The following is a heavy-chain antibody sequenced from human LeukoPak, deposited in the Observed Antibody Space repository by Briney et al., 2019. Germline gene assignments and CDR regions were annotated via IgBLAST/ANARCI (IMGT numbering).Heavy chain of an antibody. J-gene: IGHJ6*02. CDR2: IYYSGST. Sequence: SETLSLTCTVSGGSISSYYWSWIRQPPGKGLEWIGYIYYSGSTNYNTSLKSRVTISVDTSKNQFSLKLSSVTAADTAVYYCARVVVVPAAMHYYYYGMDVWGQGTTVTVSS. CDR3: ARVVVVPAAMHYYYYGMDV. D-gene: IGHD2-2*01. CDR1: GGSISSYY. V-gene: IGHV4-59*01.